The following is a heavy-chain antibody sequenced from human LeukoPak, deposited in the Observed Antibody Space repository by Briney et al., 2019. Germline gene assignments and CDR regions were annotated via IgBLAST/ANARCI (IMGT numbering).Heavy chain of an antibody. CDR3: AKWVYYYGSGSYYRGPHFDY. Sequence: PGGSLRLSCAASGFTFSSYGMSWVRQAPGKGLEWVSAISGSGGSTYYADSVKGRFTISRDNSKNTLYLQMNSLRAEDTAVYYCAKWVYYYGSGSYYRGPHFDYWGQGTLVTVSS. V-gene: IGHV3-23*01. J-gene: IGHJ4*02. CDR1: GFTFSSYG. CDR2: ISGSGGST. D-gene: IGHD3-10*01.